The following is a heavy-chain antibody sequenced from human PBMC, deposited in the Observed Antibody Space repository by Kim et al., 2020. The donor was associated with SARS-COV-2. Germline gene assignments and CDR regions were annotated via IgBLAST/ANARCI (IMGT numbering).Heavy chain of an antibody. Sequence: TYYNPSLMSRVTISVDTSKNQFSLKLSSVTAAATAVYYCARALSDASFDYWGQGTLVTVSS. J-gene: IGHJ4*02. CDR2: T. CDR3: ARALSDASFDY. D-gene: IGHD3-16*01. V-gene: IGHV4-31*02.